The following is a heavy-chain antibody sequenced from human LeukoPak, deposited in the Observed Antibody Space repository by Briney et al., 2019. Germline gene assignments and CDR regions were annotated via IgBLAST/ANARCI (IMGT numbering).Heavy chain of an antibody. CDR3: ARVRIGETSYDASDV. Sequence: SETLSLTCAVYGGSFSGYYWSWIRQPPGKGLEWIGDIYITGSTNYNPYLKRRVTMSVDTSKNQFSLRLSSVTAADTAVYYCARVRIGETSYDASDVWGLGTMVTVSS. CDR2: IYITGST. V-gene: IGHV4-59*13. D-gene: IGHD1-26*01. J-gene: IGHJ3*01. CDR1: GGSFSGYY.